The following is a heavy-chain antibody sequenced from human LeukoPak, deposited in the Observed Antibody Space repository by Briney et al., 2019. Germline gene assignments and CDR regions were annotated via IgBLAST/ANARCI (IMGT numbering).Heavy chain of an antibody. D-gene: IGHD4-23*01. CDR2: IYPGDSDT. V-gene: IGHV5-51*01. CDR3: ARLRWSSSEYFQH. J-gene: IGHJ1*01. CDR1: GYSFTSYC. Sequence: GESLKISCKGSGYSFTSYCIGWVRQMPGKGLEWMGIIYPGDSDTRYSPSFQGQVTISADKSISTAYLQWSSLKASDTAMYYCARLRWSSSEYFQHWGQGTLVTVSS.